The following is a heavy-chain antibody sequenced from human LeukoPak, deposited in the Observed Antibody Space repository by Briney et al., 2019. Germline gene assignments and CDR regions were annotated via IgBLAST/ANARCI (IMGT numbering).Heavy chain of an antibody. CDR1: RFTFSSYW. CDR3: ARDARVVLDY. V-gene: IGHV3-7*01. J-gene: IGHJ4*02. CDR2: IQQDGNEK. Sequence: GGSLRLSCAASRFTFSSYWMSWVRQAPGKGLEWVANIQQDGNEKYYVDSVKGRFTIPRDNAKNSTYVQMNSLGAEDTAVYYCARDARVVLDYWGQGTLVTVSS. D-gene: IGHD2-2*01.